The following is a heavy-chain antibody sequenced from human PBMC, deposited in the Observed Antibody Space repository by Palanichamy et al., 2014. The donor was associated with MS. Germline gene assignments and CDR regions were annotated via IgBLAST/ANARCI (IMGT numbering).Heavy chain of an antibody. CDR2: ISSGGTT. CDR3: ARDRGAY. J-gene: IGHJ4*02. CDR1: GVIVSDNF. V-gene: IGHV3-53*02. Sequence: EVHLLETGGGLIQPGGSLRLSCAVSGVIVSDNFMGWVRQAPGKGLEWVSIISSGGTTYYIDSVKGRFTISRDNSMNTLFLQMNGLKVDDTAVYFCARDRGAYWGQGTPVTVSS.